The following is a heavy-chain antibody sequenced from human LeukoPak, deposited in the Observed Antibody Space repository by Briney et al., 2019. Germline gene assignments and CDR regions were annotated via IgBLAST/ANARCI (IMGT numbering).Heavy chain of an antibody. D-gene: IGHD1-26*01. CDR1: GFTFSNYW. CDR3: ARDPVEWELLLDY. J-gene: IGHJ4*02. Sequence: SGGSLRLSCAASGFTFSNYWMGWVRKAPGKRLEWVANMNIDGSEKYYADSVKGRFSISRDNARNSVYLQMASLRVEDTAVYYCARDPVEWELLLDYWGQGTLVTVSS. CDR2: MNIDGSEK. V-gene: IGHV3-7*01.